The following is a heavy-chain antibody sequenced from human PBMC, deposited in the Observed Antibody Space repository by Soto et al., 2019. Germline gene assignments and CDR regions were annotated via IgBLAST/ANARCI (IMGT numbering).Heavy chain of an antibody. CDR1: GGSISSGDYY. D-gene: IGHD4-17*01. J-gene: IGHJ4*02. Sequence: QVQLQESGPGLVKPSQTLSLTCTVSGGSISSGDYYWSWIRQPPGKGLEWIGYIYYSGSTYYNPSLKSRVTISVDTSKNQFSLKLSSVTAADTAVYYCARDNGVYGGPSAFDYWGQGTLVTVSS. CDR2: IYYSGST. V-gene: IGHV4-30-4*01. CDR3: ARDNGVYGGPSAFDY.